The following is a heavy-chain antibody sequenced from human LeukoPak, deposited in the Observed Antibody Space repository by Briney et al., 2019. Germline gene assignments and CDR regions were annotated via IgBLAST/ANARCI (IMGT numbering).Heavy chain of an antibody. Sequence: ASVKVSCKASGYTFTGYYMHWVRQAPGQGLEWMGWINPNSGGTNYAQKFQGRVTMTRDTSISTAYMELSRLRSDDTAVYYCARGLGSYRIGFDPWGQGTLVTVSS. V-gene: IGHV1-2*02. J-gene: IGHJ5*02. CDR1: GYTFTGYY. D-gene: IGHD3-16*02. CDR2: INPNSGGT. CDR3: ARGLGSYRIGFDP.